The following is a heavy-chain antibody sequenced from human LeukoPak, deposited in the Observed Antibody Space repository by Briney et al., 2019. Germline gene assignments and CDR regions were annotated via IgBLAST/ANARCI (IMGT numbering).Heavy chain of an antibody. D-gene: IGHD3-10*01. CDR3: ARDVLWFGELYDAFDI. CDR1: GFTFSSYS. CDR2: ISSSSSYI. Sequence: GGSLRLSCAASGFTFSSYSMNWVRQAPGKGLEWVSSISSSSSYIYYADSVKGRLTISRDNAKNSLYLQMNSLRAEDTAVYYCARDVLWFGELYDAFDIWGQGTMVTVSS. J-gene: IGHJ3*02. V-gene: IGHV3-21*01.